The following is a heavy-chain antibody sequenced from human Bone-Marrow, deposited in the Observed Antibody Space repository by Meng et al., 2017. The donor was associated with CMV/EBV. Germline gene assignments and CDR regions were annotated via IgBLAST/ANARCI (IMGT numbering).Heavy chain of an antibody. CDR1: GFTFSSYA. CDR3: AKDSVTMVPSYAFDI. D-gene: IGHD3-10*01. CDR2: IWYDGSNK. V-gene: IGHV3-33*06. Sequence: GESLKISCAASGFTFSSYAMHWVRQAPGKGLEWVAVIWYDGSNKYYADSVKGRFTISRDNSKNTLYLQMNSLRAEDTAVYYCAKDSVTMVPSYAFDIWGQGTMVTVSS. J-gene: IGHJ3*02.